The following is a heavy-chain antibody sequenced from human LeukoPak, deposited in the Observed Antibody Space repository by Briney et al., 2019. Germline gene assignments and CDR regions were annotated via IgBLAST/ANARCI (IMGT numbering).Heavy chain of an antibody. J-gene: IGHJ5*02. CDR2: ISSSAASI. V-gene: IGHV3-23*01. CDR3: AKSQPSAISWFDP. CDR1: GFTFSNYA. D-gene: IGHD2-2*02. Sequence: PGGSLRLSCAASGFTFSNYAMNWVRQAPGKRLEWVSAISSSAASIYYADSVKGRFTISRDNSKNTLWLQMNSLRDEDTAVYYCAKSQPSAISWFDPWGQGTLVTVSS.